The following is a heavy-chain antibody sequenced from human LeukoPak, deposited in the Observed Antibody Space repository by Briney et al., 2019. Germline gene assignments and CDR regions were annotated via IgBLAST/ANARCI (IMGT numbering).Heavy chain of an antibody. V-gene: IGHV3-7*01. CDR2: MKHDGSEK. CDR1: EFTLSRNW. Sequence: GGSMSLSCAASEFTLSRNWMSWVRQAPGKGLEGVANMKHDGSEKYYVDCVKRRFNISRDNANNSLYLQMNSLRVEDTAIYYCARGVSAWYQGWFDPWGQGTLVTVSS. J-gene: IGHJ5*02. CDR3: ARGVSAWYQGWFDP. D-gene: IGHD6-19*01.